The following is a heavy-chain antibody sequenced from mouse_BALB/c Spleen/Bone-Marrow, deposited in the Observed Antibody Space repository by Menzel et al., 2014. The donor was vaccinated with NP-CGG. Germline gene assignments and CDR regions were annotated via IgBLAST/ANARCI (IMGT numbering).Heavy chain of an antibody. V-gene: IGHV5-6-3*01. Sequence: EVMLVESGGGLVQPGGSLKLSCAASGFTFSSYGMSWVRQTPDKRLELVATINSNGGSTYYPDSVKGRFTISRGNAKNTLYLQMSSLKSEDTAMYYCARDDVWYAMDYWGQGTSVTVSS. J-gene: IGHJ4*01. CDR2: INSNGGST. CDR3: ARDDVWYAMDY. CDR1: GFTFSSYG.